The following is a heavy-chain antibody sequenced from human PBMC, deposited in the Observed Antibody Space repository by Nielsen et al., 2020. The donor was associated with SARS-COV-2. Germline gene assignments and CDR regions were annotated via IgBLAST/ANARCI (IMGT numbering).Heavy chain of an antibody. CDR2: IRQDGSEN. J-gene: IGHJ4*02. CDR3: ARGTIVGATDPSPFDY. CDR1: GFNFSGCW. D-gene: IGHD1-26*01. V-gene: IGHV3-7*02. Sequence: GGSLRLSCAASGFNFSGCWMSWVRQAPGKGLEWVANIRQDGSENYYVDSLKGRISISRDNAKNSMYLQMNSLRAEDTAVYYCARGTIVGATDPSPFDYWGQGTLVTVSS.